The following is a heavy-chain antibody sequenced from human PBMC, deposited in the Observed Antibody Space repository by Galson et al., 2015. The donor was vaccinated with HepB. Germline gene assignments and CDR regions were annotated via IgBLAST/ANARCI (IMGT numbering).Heavy chain of an antibody. Sequence: SLRLSCAVSGFTLSSHWMHWVRQGPGKGLVWVSRISLDGTTRNYADSVKGRFTISRDNAKNTLYLQMDSLRAEDTAVYYCARADGTGLYGLFDYWGRGTLVTVSS. CDR2: ISLDGTTR. CDR3: ARADGTGLYGLFDY. J-gene: IGHJ4*02. V-gene: IGHV3-74*01. D-gene: IGHD2-8*02. CDR1: GFTLSSHW.